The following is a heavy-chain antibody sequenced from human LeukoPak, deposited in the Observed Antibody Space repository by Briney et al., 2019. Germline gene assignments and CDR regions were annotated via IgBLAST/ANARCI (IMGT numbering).Heavy chain of an antibody. Sequence: NTSETLSLTCTVSGGSISSSTYYWGWVRQSPGKGLEWIGSIYFSGTITYYNPSLKSRVTISADTSKNQFSLKLSSVTAADAALYHCVGHFSGYTYGFDCWGQGTLVTVSS. CDR2: IYFSGTIT. D-gene: IGHD5-18*01. J-gene: IGHJ4*02. CDR1: GGSISSSTYY. CDR3: VGHFSGYTYGFDC. V-gene: IGHV4-39*01.